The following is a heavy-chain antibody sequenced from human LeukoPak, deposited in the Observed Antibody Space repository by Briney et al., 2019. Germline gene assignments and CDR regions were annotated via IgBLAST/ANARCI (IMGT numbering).Heavy chain of an antibody. Sequence: SVKVSCKASGGTFSSYAISWVRQAPGQGLEWMGGIIPIFGTANYAQKFQGRVTITADESTSTAYMELSGLRSEDTAVYYCARESLDSVDDYWGQGTLVTVSS. V-gene: IGHV1-69*13. J-gene: IGHJ4*02. D-gene: IGHD2-21*01. CDR3: ARESLDSVDDY. CDR1: GGTFSSYA. CDR2: IIPIFGTA.